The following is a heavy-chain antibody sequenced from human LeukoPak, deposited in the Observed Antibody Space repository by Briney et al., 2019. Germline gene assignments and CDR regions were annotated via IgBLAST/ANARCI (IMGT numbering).Heavy chain of an antibody. D-gene: IGHD1-26*01. CDR1: GYTFTDYY. CDR3: ATYWELLGNLAFDY. J-gene: IGHJ4*02. Sequence: ASVKVSCKVSGYTFTDYYMHLVQQAPGKGLEWMGLVDPEDGETIYAEKFQGRVTITADTSTDTAYMELSSLRSEDTAVYYCATYWELLGNLAFDYWGQGTLVTVSS. V-gene: IGHV1-69-2*01. CDR2: VDPEDGET.